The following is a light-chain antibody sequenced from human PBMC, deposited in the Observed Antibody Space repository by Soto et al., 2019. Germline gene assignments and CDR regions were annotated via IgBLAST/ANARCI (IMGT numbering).Light chain of an antibody. V-gene: IGKV1-5*01. CDR2: DAS. CDR3: QQYDSYSRT. J-gene: IGKJ1*01. CDR1: QSINTW. Sequence: IRMTPSPAPLSASVGYRVTVTCLPSQSINTWLAWYQQKPGKAPKLLIYDASSLQSGVPSRFTGRGSRTEFTLTISSLQHEDFATYYCQQYDSYSRTFGQGTTV.